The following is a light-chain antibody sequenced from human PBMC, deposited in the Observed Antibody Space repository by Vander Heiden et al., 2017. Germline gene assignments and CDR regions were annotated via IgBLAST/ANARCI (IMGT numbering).Light chain of an antibody. V-gene: IGLV3-27*01. CDR2: KDS. CDR3: YAAADNNAV. J-gene: IGLJ7*01. CDR1: VLAKKY. Sequence: SYELPQPSSVSVSPGQTARITCSGDVLAKKYARWFQQKPGQAPVLVIYKDSERPSGIPERFSGSSSGTTVTLTISGAQVEDEADYYCYAAADNNAVFGGGTMLTVL.